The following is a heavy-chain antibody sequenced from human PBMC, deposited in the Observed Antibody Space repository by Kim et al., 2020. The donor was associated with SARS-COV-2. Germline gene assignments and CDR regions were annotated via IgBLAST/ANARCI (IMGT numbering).Heavy chain of an antibody. D-gene: IGHD3-10*01. V-gene: IGHV3-74*01. CDR2: INSDGTGT. CDR1: GFMFSNHG. CDR3: VREPGGATLSYHGMDV. J-gene: IGHJ6*01. Sequence: GGSLRLSCEASGFMFSNHGMHWVRQDPGKGLVWVALINSDGTGTTYTDSVEGRFTISRDNYKDTLYLQMNSLRVEDTAMYYCVREPGGATLSYHGMDVWGQGTTATASS.